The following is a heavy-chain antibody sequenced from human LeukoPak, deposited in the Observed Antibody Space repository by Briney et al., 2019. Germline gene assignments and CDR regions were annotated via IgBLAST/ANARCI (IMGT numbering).Heavy chain of an antibody. V-gene: IGHV5-51*01. CDR2: VYPGDSDT. CDR3: ASVGYCSSTSCYVGPGWFDP. D-gene: IGHD2-2*01. Sequence: GESLKISCKGSGYSFTSYWIGWVRQMPGKGLEWMGIVYPGDSDTRYSPSFQGPVTISADKSISTAYLQWSSLKASDTALYYCASVGYCSSTSCYVGPGWFDPWGQGTLVAVPS. J-gene: IGHJ5*02. CDR1: GYSFTSYW.